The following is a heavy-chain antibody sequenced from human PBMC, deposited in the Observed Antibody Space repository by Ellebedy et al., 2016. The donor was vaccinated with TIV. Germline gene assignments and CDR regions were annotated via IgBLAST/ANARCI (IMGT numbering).Heavy chain of an antibody. CDR2: INAGNGNA. CDR3: ARGREEAIMP. CDR1: GYTFTSYA. V-gene: IGHV1-3*01. J-gene: IGHJ4*02. D-gene: IGHD2-2*01. Sequence: ASVKVSXXASGYTFTSYAMHWVRQAPGQRLEWMGWINAGNGNAKYSQKFQGRVTITRDTSASTAYMELSSLRSEDTAVYYCARGREEAIMPWGQGTLVTVSS.